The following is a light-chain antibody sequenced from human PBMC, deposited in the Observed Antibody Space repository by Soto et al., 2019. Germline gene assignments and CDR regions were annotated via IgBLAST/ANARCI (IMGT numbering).Light chain of an antibody. CDR1: QSVLYSSNKWNY. CDR2: WAS. CDR3: QQYYSTPIT. J-gene: IGKJ5*01. Sequence: DFVLTPSRDSLTVSLGERATINCRTSQSVLYSSNKWNYLGWYQKKPGQPPKLLIYWASTRESGVPGRFSGSVSGTDFTLTISSLQAEDVAVYYCQQYYSTPITFGQGTRLEIK. V-gene: IGKV4-1*01.